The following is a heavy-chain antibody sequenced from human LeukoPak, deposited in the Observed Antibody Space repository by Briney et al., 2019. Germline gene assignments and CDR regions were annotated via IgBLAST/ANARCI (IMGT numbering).Heavy chain of an antibody. CDR2: IYTSGST. V-gene: IGHV4-4*09. J-gene: IGHJ4*02. CDR1: GGSISSYY. Sequence: SETLSLTCTVSGGSISSYYWSWIRQPPGKGLEWKGLEWIGYIYTSGSTNYNPSLKSRVTISLDTSKNQFSLKLSSVTAADTAVYYCTRHLSSGWTNFDYWGQGTLVTVSS. D-gene: IGHD6-19*01. CDR3: TRHLSSGWTNFDY.